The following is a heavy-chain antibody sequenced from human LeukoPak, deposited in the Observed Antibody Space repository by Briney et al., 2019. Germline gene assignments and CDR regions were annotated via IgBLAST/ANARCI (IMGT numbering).Heavy chain of an antibody. CDR1: GYTFTKYT. CDR3: ARVLGSMVSGHMDV. CDR2: INTNTGNP. V-gene: IGHV7-4-1*02. D-gene: IGHD5-18*01. J-gene: IGHJ6*03. Sequence: ASVKVSCKASGYTFTKYTMNWVRQAPGQGLEWMGWINTNTGNPTYAQGFTGRFVFSLDTSVSTAYLQISSLKAEDTAVYYCARVLGSMVSGHMDVWGKGTTVTVSS.